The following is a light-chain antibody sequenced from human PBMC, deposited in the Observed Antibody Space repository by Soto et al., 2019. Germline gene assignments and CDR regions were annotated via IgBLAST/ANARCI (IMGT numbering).Light chain of an antibody. J-gene: IGKJ1*01. CDR1: ESISSW. Sequence: DIQMTQSPSTLSASIGDRVVITCRASESISSWLAWYQQKPGKAPKLLIYDVSTLESGVPSRFSGSGSGTEFTLTISSXQPDDFATYYCQQYNSYPWTFGQGTKVDIK. V-gene: IGKV1-5*01. CDR2: DVS. CDR3: QQYNSYPWT.